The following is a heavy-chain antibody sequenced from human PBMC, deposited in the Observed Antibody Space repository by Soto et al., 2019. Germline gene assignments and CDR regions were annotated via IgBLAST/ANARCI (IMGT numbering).Heavy chain of an antibody. D-gene: IGHD2-21*02. CDR2: ISSTSSHK. CDR3: ARAGVAEFDIVVVTAIGNWFDP. Sequence: DVQLLESGGGLVKPGGSLRLSCAASGFTFSSYTMNWVRQAPGKGLEWVSSISSTSSHKYYAHSVKGRFTVSRDNAKNSLYLQMNSLRGEDTAVYYCARAGVAEFDIVVVTAIGNWFDPWGQGTLVTVSS. J-gene: IGHJ5*02. V-gene: IGHV3-21*01. CDR1: GFTFSSYT.